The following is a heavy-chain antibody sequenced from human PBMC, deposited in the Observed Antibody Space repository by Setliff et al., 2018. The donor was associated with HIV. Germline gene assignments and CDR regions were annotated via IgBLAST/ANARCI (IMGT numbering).Heavy chain of an antibody. CDR1: GGSIGSGGSY. Sequence: SETLSLTCTVSGGSIGSGGSYWSWIRQHPGKGLEWIGNIYYNGSTYCNPSLKSRVTISVDTSKNQFFLNLRSVTAADTAVYYCARPSFGIGGGSIFDSWGQGTVVTVSS. D-gene: IGHD3-3*01. J-gene: IGHJ4*02. CDR3: ARPSFGIGGGSIFDS. V-gene: IGHV4-31*03. CDR2: IYYNGST.